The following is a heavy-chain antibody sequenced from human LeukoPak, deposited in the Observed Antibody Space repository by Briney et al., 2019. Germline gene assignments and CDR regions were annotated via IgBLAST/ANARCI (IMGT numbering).Heavy chain of an antibody. J-gene: IGHJ4*02. CDR2: INPNSGGT. V-gene: IGHV1-2*02. Sequence: ASVKVSCKASGYTFTSYAMHWVRQAPGQRLEWMGWINPNSGGTNYAQKFQGRVTMTRDTSISTAYMELSGLRSDDTAVYYCARDLSGGSLSPLGDWGQGTLVTVSS. CDR1: GYTFTSYA. D-gene: IGHD2-15*01. CDR3: ARDLSGGSLSPLGD.